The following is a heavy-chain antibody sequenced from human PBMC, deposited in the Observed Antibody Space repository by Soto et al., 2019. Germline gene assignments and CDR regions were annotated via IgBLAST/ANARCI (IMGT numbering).Heavy chain of an antibody. V-gene: IGHV1-69*06. CDR1: GGTFSSYA. CDR3: ARPRGAPGNFQH. CDR2: IIPIFGTA. J-gene: IGHJ1*01. Sequence: SVKVSCKASGGTFSSYAISWVRQAPGQGLEWMGGIIPIFGTANYAQKFQGRVTITADKSTSTAYMELSSLRSEDTAVYYCARPRGAPGNFQHWGQGSLVTVSS.